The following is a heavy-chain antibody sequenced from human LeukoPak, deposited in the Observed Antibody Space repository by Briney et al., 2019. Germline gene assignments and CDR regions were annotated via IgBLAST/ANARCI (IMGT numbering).Heavy chain of an antibody. Sequence: GGSLRLSCTASGFTFNTYATRWVRRASRKGLVWFSTIIDSGGDTYYEESENGRFTISRDNSKHTLYPQMNSLRAEDTATYYCAKDRYCGILTGYNWFDPWGQGTLVTVSS. CDR2: IIDSGGDT. CDR3: AKDRYCGILTGYNWFDP. D-gene: IGHD3-9*01. CDR1: GFTFNTYA. V-gene: IGHV3-23*01. J-gene: IGHJ5*02.